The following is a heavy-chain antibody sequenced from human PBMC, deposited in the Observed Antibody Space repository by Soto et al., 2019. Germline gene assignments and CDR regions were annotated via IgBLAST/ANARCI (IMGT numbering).Heavy chain of an antibody. CDR3: ATYILTGYYDGMDV. Sequence: SETLSLTCAVYGGSFSGYYWSWIRQPPGKGLEWIGEINHSGSTNYNPSLKSRVTISVDTSKNQFFLKLSSVTAADTAVYYCATYILTGYYDGMDVWGQGTTVTVSS. CDR2: INHSGST. CDR1: GGSFSGYY. D-gene: IGHD3-9*01. V-gene: IGHV4-34*01. J-gene: IGHJ6*02.